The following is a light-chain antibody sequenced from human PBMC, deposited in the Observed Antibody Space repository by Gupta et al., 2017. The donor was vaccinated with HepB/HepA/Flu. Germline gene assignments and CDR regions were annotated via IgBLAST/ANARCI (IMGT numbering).Light chain of an antibody. V-gene: IGKV1-8*01. CDR2: AAS. CDR1: QGISSY. Sequence: AIRMTQSPSSFSASTGDRVTITCRASQGISSYLAWYQQKPGKAPKLLIYAASTWQSGVPSRFSGSGYGTDFTLTISCLQSEDFATYYCQQYDSPPPFTFGHGTKVDIK. J-gene: IGKJ3*01. CDR3: QQYDSPPPFT.